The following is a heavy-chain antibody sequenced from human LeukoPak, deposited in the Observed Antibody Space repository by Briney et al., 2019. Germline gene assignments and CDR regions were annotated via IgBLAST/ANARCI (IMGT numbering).Heavy chain of an antibody. CDR1: GFTLSSYG. J-gene: IGHJ4*02. V-gene: IGHV3-30*03. Sequence: PGGSLRLSCAASGFTLSSYGMHCVRQAPGKGLEWVAVISYDGSNKYYADSVKGRFTISRDNSKNTLYLQMNSLRAEDTAVYYCAANKMDYWGQGTLITVSS. CDR2: ISYDGSNK. CDR3: AANKMDY.